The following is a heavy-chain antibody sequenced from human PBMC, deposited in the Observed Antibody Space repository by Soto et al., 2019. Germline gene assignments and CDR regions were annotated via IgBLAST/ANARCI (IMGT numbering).Heavy chain of an antibody. J-gene: IGHJ3*02. D-gene: IGHD2-15*01. Sequence: SETLSLTCAVSGGSISSSNWWSWVRQPPGKGLEWIGEIYHSGSTNYNPSLKSRVTISVDKSKNQFSLKLSSVTAADTAVYYCARVVGYCSGGSCLDASDIWGQGTMVTVSS. CDR3: ARVVGYCSGGSCLDASDI. V-gene: IGHV4-4*02. CDR1: GGSISSSNW. CDR2: IYHSGST.